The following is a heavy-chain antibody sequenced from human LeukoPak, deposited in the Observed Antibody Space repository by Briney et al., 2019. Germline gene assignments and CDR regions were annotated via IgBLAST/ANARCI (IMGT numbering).Heavy chain of an antibody. Sequence: SETLSLTCTVSGGSISSSSYYWGWIRQPPGKGLEWIGSIYYSGSTNYAPSLKSRVTISLDTSKNQLSLRLSSVTAADTAVYYCARYHQGFDDYWGQGTLVTVSS. CDR1: GGSISSSSYY. V-gene: IGHV4-39*07. CDR2: IYYSGST. CDR3: ARYHQGFDDY. D-gene: IGHD3-9*01. J-gene: IGHJ4*02.